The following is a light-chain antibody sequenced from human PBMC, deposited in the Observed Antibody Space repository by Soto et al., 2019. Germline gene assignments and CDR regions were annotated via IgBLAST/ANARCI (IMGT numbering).Light chain of an antibody. CDR1: QSVSSN. CDR2: DAS. V-gene: IGKV3-15*01. J-gene: IGKJ1*01. Sequence: EIVMTQSPATLSVSPGERATLSCRANQSVSSNLAWYQQKVGQAPRLLIYDASTRATGVPARFSGSGSGTEFTLTISSLQSEDFAVYYCQQYSNWPETFGQGTKVEIK. CDR3: QQYSNWPET.